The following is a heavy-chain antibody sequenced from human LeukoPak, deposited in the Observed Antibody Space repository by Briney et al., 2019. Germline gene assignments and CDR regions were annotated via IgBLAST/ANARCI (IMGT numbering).Heavy chain of an antibody. J-gene: IGHJ1*01. D-gene: IGHD3-16*01. V-gene: IGHV2-5*01. CDR3: VHDIPGGEGFQH. CDR2: IYGNDER. CDR1: GFSLSTSGVG. Sequence: SGPTLVNPTQTLTLTCTFSGFSLSTSGVGVAWNRQPPGQALEWLALIYGNDERRYSPSLKSRLTITKDTSKNQVVLTMTNMDPVDTATYYCVHDIPGGEGFQHWGQGTLVTVSS.